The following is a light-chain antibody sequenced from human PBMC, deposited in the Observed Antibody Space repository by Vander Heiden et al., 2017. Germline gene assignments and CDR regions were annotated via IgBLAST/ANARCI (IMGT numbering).Light chain of an antibody. CDR2: WAS. Sequence: DIVMTQYPDYMAVSLGERATINCRSTQSVLYSSNNKNHLAWYQQKPGQPPKLLIYWASTRESGVPDRFSGSGSGTDFTLTITSLQAEDVAVYYCQQHYSTPITFGQGTRLEIK. J-gene: IGKJ5*01. CDR3: QQHYSTPIT. V-gene: IGKV4-1*01. CDR1: QSVLYSSNNKNH.